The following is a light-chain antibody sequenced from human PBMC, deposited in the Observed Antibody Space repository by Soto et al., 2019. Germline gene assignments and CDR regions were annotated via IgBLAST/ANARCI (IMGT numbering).Light chain of an antibody. V-gene: IGKV3-15*01. CDR2: DAS. CDR1: QTVNGK. Sequence: EIVLTQSPATLSESPGERATLSCRASQTVNGKLVWYQHKPGQTPRLLIYDASTRAPGVPARFSGSGSGTDFTLTISSLQSEDSAVYYCQQYNNWHPLTFGGGTKVEIK. CDR3: QQYNNWHPLT. J-gene: IGKJ4*01.